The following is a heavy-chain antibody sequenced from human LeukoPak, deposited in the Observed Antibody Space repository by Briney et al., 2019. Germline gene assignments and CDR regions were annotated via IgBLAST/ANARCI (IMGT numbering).Heavy chain of an antibody. CDR2: IYSGGST. V-gene: IGHV3-66*01. J-gene: IGHJ6*02. CDR3: ARERNYYGMDV. CDR1: GFTFSSYA. Sequence: GGSLRLSCAASGFTFSSYAMSWVRQAPGKGLEWVSVIYSGGSTYYADSVKGRFTISRDNSKNTLYLQMNSLRAEDTAVYYCARERNYYGMDVWGQGTTVTVSS.